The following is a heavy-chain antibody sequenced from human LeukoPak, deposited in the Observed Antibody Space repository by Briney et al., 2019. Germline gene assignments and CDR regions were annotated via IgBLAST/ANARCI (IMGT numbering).Heavy chain of an antibody. Sequence: PGGCLRLSCAASGFTFSSYAMSWVRQAPGKGLEWVSAISGSGGSTYYADSVKGRFTISRDNSKNTLYLQMHSLRAEDTAVYYCAKVGCSSSTSCTHFDYWGQGTLVTVSS. D-gene: IGHD2-2*01. CDR1: GFTFSSYA. J-gene: IGHJ4*02. CDR3: AKVGCSSSTSCTHFDY. CDR2: ISGSGGST. V-gene: IGHV3-23*01.